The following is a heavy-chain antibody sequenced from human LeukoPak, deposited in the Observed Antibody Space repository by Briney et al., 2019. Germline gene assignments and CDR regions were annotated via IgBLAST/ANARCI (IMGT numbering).Heavy chain of an antibody. CDR2: INPSGGST. J-gene: IGHJ5*02. V-gene: IGHV1-46*01. D-gene: IGHD6-25*01. CDR3: ATIVAAGDWFDP. Sequence: ASVKVSCKASGYTFTSYYMHWVRQAPGQGLEWMGIINPSGGSTSYAQKFQGRVTMTRDTSTSTVYMELRSLRSDDTAVYYCATIVAAGDWFDPWGQGTLVTVSS. CDR1: GYTFTSYY.